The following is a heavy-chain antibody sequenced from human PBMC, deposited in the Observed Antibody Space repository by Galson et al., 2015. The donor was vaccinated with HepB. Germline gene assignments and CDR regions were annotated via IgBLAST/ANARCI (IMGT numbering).Heavy chain of an antibody. J-gene: IGHJ4*02. CDR2: ISTSSSST. D-gene: IGHD6-13*01. Sequence: SLRLSCAASGFTFSSYEMNWVRQAPGKGLEWVSYISTSSSSTYYADSVKGRFTISRDNAKNSLYLQMNSLRAEDTAVYYCARFSSSRDFGYWGQGTLVTVSS. V-gene: IGHV3-48*03. CDR3: ARFSSSRDFGY. CDR1: GFTFSSYE.